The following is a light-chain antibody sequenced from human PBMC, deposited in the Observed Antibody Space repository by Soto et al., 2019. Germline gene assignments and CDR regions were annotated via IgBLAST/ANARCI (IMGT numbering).Light chain of an antibody. CDR2: GAS. J-gene: IGKJ1*01. Sequence: EIVMRQSPATLSVSPGERATLSCRASQSVSSNLAWYQQKPGQAPRLLIYGASTRATGIPARFSGSGSGTEFTLTISSLQSEDFAVYYCQQYNNWLPWTFGQGTKVEIK. CDR3: QQYNNWLPWT. V-gene: IGKV3-15*01. CDR1: QSVSSN.